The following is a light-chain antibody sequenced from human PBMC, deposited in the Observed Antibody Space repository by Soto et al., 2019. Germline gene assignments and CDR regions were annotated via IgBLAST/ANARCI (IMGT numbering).Light chain of an antibody. CDR1: NVGEYDY. Sequence: QSALTQPPSASGSPGQSVTISCTGSNVGEYDYVSWYQQHPGKAPKLMIHEVTKRPSGVPDRFSGSKSGNTASLTVSGLQAEDEADYYCTSYAGSNTPYVFGTGTKLTVL. J-gene: IGLJ1*01. CDR2: EVT. V-gene: IGLV2-8*01. CDR3: TSYAGSNTPYV.